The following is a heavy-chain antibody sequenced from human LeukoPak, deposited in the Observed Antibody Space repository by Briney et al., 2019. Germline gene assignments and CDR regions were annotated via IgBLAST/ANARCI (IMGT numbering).Heavy chain of an antibody. V-gene: IGHV3-20*04. J-gene: IGHJ6*02. Sequence: GGSLRLSCAASGFTFDDYGMSWVRQAPGKGLEWVSGINWNGGSTGYADSVKGRFTISRDNAKNSLYLQMNSLRAEDTAVYYCARFSGDLTGDPYYYGMDVWGQGTTVTVSS. CDR1: GFTFDDYG. CDR2: INWNGGST. D-gene: IGHD7-27*01. CDR3: ARFSGDLTGDPYYYGMDV.